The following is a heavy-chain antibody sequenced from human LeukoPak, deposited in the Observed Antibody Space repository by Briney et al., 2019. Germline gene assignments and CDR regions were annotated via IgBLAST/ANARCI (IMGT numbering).Heavy chain of an antibody. CDR1: GFTFSGYW. CDR2: IKQDGSEI. V-gene: IGHV3-7*03. J-gene: IGHJ4*02. Sequence: PGGSLRLSCVASGFTFSGYWMSWVRQAPGKGPEWVANIKQDGSEIYYVDSVKGRFTISRDNAKNSLYLHMNSLRVEDTAIYYCARDERWIQFNYWGQGTLVTVSS. D-gene: IGHD5-18*01. CDR3: ARDERWIQFNY.